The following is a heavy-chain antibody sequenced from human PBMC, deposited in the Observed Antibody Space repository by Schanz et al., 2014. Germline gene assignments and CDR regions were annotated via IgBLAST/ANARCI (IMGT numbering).Heavy chain of an antibody. V-gene: IGHV3-21*04. Sequence: EVQLMESGGGLVKPGGSLRLSCVASGFAFSSFAMTWVRQAPGRGLEWVSSISTSGTYMYIADSLKGRLTISRDDAKKSMYLQMNILRADDTAVYFCAKDLGVDCGDGCFNWYFDLWGRGTLVTVSS. CDR3: AKDLGVDCGDGCFNWYFDL. D-gene: IGHD2-21*02. CDR2: ISTSGTYM. J-gene: IGHJ2*01. CDR1: GFAFSSFA.